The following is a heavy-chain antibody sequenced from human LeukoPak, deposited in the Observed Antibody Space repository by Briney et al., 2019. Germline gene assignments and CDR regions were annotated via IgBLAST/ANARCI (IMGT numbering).Heavy chain of an antibody. D-gene: IGHD4-23*01. J-gene: IGHJ4*02. V-gene: IGHV1-69*01. CDR2: IIPHVGSP. CDR1: GDTFSYHS. CDR3: ARDLYGGTSATFDY. Sequence: GSSVKVSCKTFGDTFSYHSISWVRQAPGQGLQWLGGIIPHVGSPRYTERLQDRITITADESTATAYLELSSLRSDDTAVYYCARDLYGGTSATFDYWGQGTLVTVSS.